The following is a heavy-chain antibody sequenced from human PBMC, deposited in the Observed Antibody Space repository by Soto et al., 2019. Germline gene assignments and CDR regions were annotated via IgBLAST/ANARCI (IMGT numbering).Heavy chain of an antibody. CDR3: ARGGYGYYYDSSGPYDAFDI. J-gene: IGHJ3*02. CDR1: GYTFTSYY. D-gene: IGHD3-22*01. CDR2: IIPIFGTA. Sequence: SVKVSCKASGYTFTSYYMHWVRQAPGQGLEWMGGIIPIFGTANYAQKFQGKVTITADESTSTAYMELSSLRSEDTAVYYCARGGYGYYYDSSGPYDAFDIWGQGTMVTVSS. V-gene: IGHV1-69*13.